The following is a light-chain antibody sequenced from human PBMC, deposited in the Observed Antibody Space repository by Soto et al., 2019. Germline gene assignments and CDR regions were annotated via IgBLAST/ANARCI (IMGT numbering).Light chain of an antibody. CDR3: QQYENYWT. CDR2: AAS. Sequence: DIQMTQSPSSLSASVGDRVTITCRASQSLSSYLNWYQQKPGKAPKLLIYAASSLQSGVPSRFSGSGSGTEFSLTISNLQPDDCATYYCQQYENYWTFGQGTKVDIK. J-gene: IGKJ1*01. V-gene: IGKV1-39*01. CDR1: QSLSSY.